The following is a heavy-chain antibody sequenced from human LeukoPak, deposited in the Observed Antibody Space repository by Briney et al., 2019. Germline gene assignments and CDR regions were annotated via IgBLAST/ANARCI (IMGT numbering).Heavy chain of an antibody. CDR1: GFTFSSYG. Sequence: PGGSLRLSCAASGFTFSSYGMHWVRQAPGKGLEWVAVIWYDGSNKYYADSVKDRFTISRDNSKNTLYLQMNSLRAEDTAVYYCARDPAYDFGDQVLDYWGQGTLVTVSS. CDR3: ARDPAYDFGDQVLDY. D-gene: IGHD3-3*01. J-gene: IGHJ4*02. V-gene: IGHV3-33*01. CDR2: IWYDGSNK.